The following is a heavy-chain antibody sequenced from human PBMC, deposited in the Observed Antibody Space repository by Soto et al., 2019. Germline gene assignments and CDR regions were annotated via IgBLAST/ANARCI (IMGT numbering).Heavy chain of an antibody. CDR2: TSAYNSNR. V-gene: IGHV1-18*01. CDR3: AKKELVVENNWFDP. Sequence: ASVKVSCKSSGYIFTSYGISWVRQAPGKGLEGVGWTSAYNSNRNYAKKLQGRVTMTTDTYTSTAYMELRSLRSDDTAVYYRAKKELVVENNWFDPWGQGTLVTVSS. D-gene: IGHD3-22*01. J-gene: IGHJ5*02. CDR1: GYIFTSYG.